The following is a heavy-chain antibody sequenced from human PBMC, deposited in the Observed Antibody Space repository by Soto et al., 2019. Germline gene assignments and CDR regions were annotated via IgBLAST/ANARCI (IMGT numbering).Heavy chain of an antibody. CDR1: GGSISSYY. D-gene: IGHD4-17*01. CDR3: ARFRNAGGYGAY. Sequence: SETLSLTCTVSGGSISSYYWSWIRQPPGKGLEWIGYIYYSGITNYNPSLKSRVTISVDTSKNQFSLKLSSVTAADTAVYYCARFRNAGGYGAYWGQGTLVTVS. V-gene: IGHV4-59*01. J-gene: IGHJ4*02. CDR2: IYYSGIT.